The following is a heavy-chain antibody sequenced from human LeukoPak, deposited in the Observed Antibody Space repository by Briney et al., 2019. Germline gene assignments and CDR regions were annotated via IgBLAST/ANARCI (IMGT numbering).Heavy chain of an antibody. CDR2: ISWNSGSM. J-gene: IGHJ6*03. D-gene: IGHD3-10*01. CDR3: AKDYGSGSPPGYYYMDV. CDR1: GFTFDDYA. V-gene: IGHV3-9*03. Sequence: PGRSLRLSCAASGFTFDDYAMHWVRQAPGKGLEWVSGISWNSGSMGYADSVKGRFTISRDNAKNSLYLQMNSLRAEDMALYYCAKDYGSGSPPGYYYMDVWGKGTTVTVSS.